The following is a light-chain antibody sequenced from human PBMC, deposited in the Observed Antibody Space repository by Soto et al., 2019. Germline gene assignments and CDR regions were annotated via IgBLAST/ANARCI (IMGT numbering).Light chain of an antibody. Sequence: EIVLTQSPATLSLFPGERATLSCRASQGVSRYLAWYQQRPGQTPRLLIYDAFNRATGIPARFSGSGSGTDFTLSISSLEPEDFAVYYCQHRSSWPPTFGPGTTVDI. V-gene: IGKV3-11*01. CDR1: QGVSRY. CDR3: QHRSSWPPT. CDR2: DAF. J-gene: IGKJ3*01.